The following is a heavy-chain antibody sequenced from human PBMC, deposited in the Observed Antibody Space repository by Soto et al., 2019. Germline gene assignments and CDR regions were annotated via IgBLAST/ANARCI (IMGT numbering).Heavy chain of an antibody. Sequence: PSEALALTCAVSGDSIGTFYWSWIRQPPGKGLEWIGYIYYTGSTNYNPSLKSRVTMSVDTSKKQFSLKLTSVTAADTAVYYCARQRGNYFDYWGQGSLVPVSS. V-gene: IGHV4-59*01. D-gene: IGHD3-10*01. CDR2: IYYTGST. CDR3: ARQRGNYFDY. J-gene: IGHJ4*02. CDR1: GDSIGTFY.